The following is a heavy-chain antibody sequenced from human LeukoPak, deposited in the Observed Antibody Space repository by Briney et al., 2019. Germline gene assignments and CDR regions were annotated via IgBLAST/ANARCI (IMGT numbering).Heavy chain of an antibody. CDR3: ARVGSVTTRDY. CDR2: ISNDGSST. D-gene: IGHD1-14*01. CDR1: GFTFSSYW. J-gene: IGHJ4*02. Sequence: GGSLRLSCAASGFTFSSYWMHWVRQAPGKGLVWVTRISNDGSSTSYADSVKGRFTISRDNGKSTLYLQMNSLRAEDTALYYCARVGSVTTRDYWGQGTLVTVSS. V-gene: IGHV3-74*01.